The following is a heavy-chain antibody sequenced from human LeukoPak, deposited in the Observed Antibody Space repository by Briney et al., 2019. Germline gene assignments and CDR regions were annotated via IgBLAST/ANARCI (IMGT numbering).Heavy chain of an antibody. J-gene: IGHJ4*02. D-gene: IGHD3-9*01. CDR2: INPSGGST. V-gene: IGHV1-46*01. CDR1: GYTFTSYY. CDR3: ARDGTYYDILTGYYTFDY. Sequence: ASVKVSRKASGYTFTSYYMHWVRQAPGQGLEWMGTINPSGGSTSYAQKFQGRVTMTRDTSTSTVYMELSSLRSEDTAVYYCARDGTYYDILTGYYTFDYWGQGTLVTVSS.